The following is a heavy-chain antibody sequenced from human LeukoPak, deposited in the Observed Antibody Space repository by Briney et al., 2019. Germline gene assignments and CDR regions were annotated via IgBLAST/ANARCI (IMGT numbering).Heavy chain of an antibody. J-gene: IGHJ4*02. Sequence: SETLSLTCTVSGGSISSSSYYWGWIRQPPGKGLEWIGSIYYSGSTYYNPSLKSRVTISVDTSENQFSLKLSSVTAADTAVYYCARHTPTLYYFDYWGQGTLVTVSS. CDR2: IYYSGST. CDR3: ARHTPTLYYFDY. V-gene: IGHV4-39*01. D-gene: IGHD3-16*01. CDR1: GGSISSSSYY.